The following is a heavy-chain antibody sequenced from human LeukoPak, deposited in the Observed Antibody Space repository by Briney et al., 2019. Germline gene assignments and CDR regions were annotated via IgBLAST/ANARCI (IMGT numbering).Heavy chain of an antibody. J-gene: IGHJ4*02. Sequence: PGGSLRLSFAASGFTFSSYWMHWVRQAPGKGLVWVSRISSDGSSTNYADSVKGRFTISRDNAKNTLYLQMNSLRADDTAVYYCASAYNFYQNFDSWGQGTLVTVSS. CDR1: GFTFSSYW. CDR2: ISSDGSST. D-gene: IGHD3-3*01. V-gene: IGHV3-74*01. CDR3: ASAYNFYQNFDS.